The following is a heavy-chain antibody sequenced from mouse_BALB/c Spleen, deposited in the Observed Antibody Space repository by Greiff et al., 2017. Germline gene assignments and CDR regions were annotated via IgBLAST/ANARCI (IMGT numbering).Heavy chain of an antibody. V-gene: IGHV5-6-3*01. D-gene: IGHD4-1*01. CDR2: INSNGGST. CDR3: ARDSNWDVNWYFDV. CDR1: GFTFSSYG. Sequence: EVQVVESGGGLVQPGGSLKLSCAASGFTFSSYGMSWVRQTPDKRLELVATINSNGGSTYYPDSVKGRFTISRDNAKNTLYLQMSSLKSEDTAMYYCARDSNWDVNWYFDVWGAGTTVTVSS. J-gene: IGHJ1*01.